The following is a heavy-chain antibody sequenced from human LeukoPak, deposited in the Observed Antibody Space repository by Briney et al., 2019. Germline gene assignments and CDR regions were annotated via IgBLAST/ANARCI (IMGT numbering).Heavy chain of an antibody. CDR3: ATIKRGSIFGYFDF. CDR2: MFDNENT. D-gene: IGHD5-18*01. Sequence: SETLSLTCAVPGVSISSHYRSWIRQPPGKGLEWIGYMFDNENTKDNPSLKSRITLSADTSKNQFSLRLSSVTAADTAVYYCATIKRGSIFGYFDFWGQGILVTVSS. J-gene: IGHJ4*02. V-gene: IGHV4-59*11. CDR1: GVSISSHY.